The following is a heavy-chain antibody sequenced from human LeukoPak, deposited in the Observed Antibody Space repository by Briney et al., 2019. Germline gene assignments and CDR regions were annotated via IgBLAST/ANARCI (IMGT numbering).Heavy chain of an antibody. J-gene: IGHJ4*02. Sequence: GSLRLSCAASGFTFSSYWMNWVRQAPGKGLVWVSHIASDGSSTTYADSVKGRFSISRDNAKNTLYLQMNSLRVEDTAVYYCARGRPHGNDYWGQGTLVTVSS. D-gene: IGHD4-23*01. CDR1: GFTFSSYW. CDR3: ARGRPHGNDY. CDR2: IASDGSST. V-gene: IGHV3-74*01.